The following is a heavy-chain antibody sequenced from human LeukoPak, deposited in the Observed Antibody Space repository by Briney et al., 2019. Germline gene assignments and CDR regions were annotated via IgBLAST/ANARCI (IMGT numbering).Heavy chain of an antibody. D-gene: IGHD2-2*01. Sequence: GGSLRLSCAASGFTLSSYWMTWVRQAPGKGLEWVANIKQDGSEKYYVDSVKGRFTISRDNAKNSLYLQMNSLRAEDTAVYYCARDFNQLRARDAFDIWGQVTMVTVSS. CDR1: GFTLSSYW. CDR3: ARDFNQLRARDAFDI. V-gene: IGHV3-7*01. J-gene: IGHJ3*02. CDR2: IKQDGSEK.